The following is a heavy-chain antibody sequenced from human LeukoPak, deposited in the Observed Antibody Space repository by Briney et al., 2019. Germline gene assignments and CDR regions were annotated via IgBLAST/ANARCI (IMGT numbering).Heavy chain of an antibody. J-gene: IGHJ4*02. CDR1: GGSISSSNW. CDR2: IYHSGST. Sequence: KPSETLSLTCAVSGGSISSSNWWSWVRQPPGKGLEWIGEIYHSGSTNYNPSLKSRVTISVDKSKNQFSLKLSSVTAADTAVYYCARGPSGYSSGWLDYWGQGTLVTVSS. CDR3: ARGPSGYSSGWLDY. D-gene: IGHD6-19*01. V-gene: IGHV4-4*02.